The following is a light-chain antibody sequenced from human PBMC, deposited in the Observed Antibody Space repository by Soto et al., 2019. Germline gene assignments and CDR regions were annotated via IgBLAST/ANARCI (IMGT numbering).Light chain of an antibody. J-gene: IGKJ4*01. Sequence: DIQLTQSPYVLSASVGDTVSITCRASQALSNYLAWYQQKPGKAPDLLIYSASTLQSGVPSRFSGSGSETESSLTIRALQPEDFATYYCQQLSRYPLTFGGGTKVDIK. CDR1: QALSNY. CDR2: SAS. V-gene: IGKV1-9*01. CDR3: QQLSRYPLT.